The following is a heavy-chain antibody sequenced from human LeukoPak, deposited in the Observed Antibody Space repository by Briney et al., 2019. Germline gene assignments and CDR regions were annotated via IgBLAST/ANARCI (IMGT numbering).Heavy chain of an antibody. CDR2: IIPLFGTA. V-gene: IGHV1-69*05. J-gene: IGHJ4*02. Sequence: SVKVSCKASGGTLSSFVISWVRQAPGQGLEWMGGIIPLFGTANYAQKFQGRVTMTRDTSTSTVYMELSSLKSEDTAVYYCATDLPLGVVAATPRTGYWGQGTLVTVSS. D-gene: IGHD2-15*01. CDR3: ATDLPLGVVAATPRTGY. CDR1: GGTLSSFV.